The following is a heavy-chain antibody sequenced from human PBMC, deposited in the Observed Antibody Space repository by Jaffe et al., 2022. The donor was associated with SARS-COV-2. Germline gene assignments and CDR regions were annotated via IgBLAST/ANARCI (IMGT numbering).Heavy chain of an antibody. J-gene: IGHJ5*02. D-gene: IGHD2-15*01. Sequence: QVQLQESGPGLVKPSQTLSLTCTVSGGSISSGENYWSWMRQPAGKGLEWIGRISTSGNTDYNPSLKSRVTISIDTSKNQFSLKLTSVTAADTAVYYCARGFCFGGRCYSWDPFDPWGQGTLATVSS. V-gene: IGHV4-61*02. CDR2: ISTSGNT. CDR3: ARGFCFGGRCYSWDPFDP. CDR1: GGSISSGENY.